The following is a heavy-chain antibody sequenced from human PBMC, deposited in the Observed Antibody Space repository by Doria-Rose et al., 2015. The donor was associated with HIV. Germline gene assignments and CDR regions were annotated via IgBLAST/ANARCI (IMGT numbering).Heavy chain of an antibody. Sequence: QITLKESSPVLVKPTETLTLTCTASGVSLSSPGMGVSWIRQPPGKALEWLANIFSDDERSYKTSLKSRLTISRGTSKSQVVLTITDMDPVDTATYYCARIKSSRWYHKYYFDFWGQGTLVIVS. CDR3: ARIKSSRWYHKYYFDF. J-gene: IGHJ4*02. CDR2: IFSDDER. CDR1: GVSLSSPGMG. D-gene: IGHD6-13*01. V-gene: IGHV2-26*01.